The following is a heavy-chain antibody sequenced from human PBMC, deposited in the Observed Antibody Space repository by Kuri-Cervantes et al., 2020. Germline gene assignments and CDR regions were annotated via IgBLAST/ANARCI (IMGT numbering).Heavy chain of an antibody. Sequence: GGSLRLSCAASGFTFSSYAMHWVRQAPGKGLEWVAVISYDGSNKYYAYSVKGRFTISRDNTKNTLYLQMNSLRAEDTAVYYCAKAPDYYGSGSPNFDYWGQGTLVTVSS. V-gene: IGHV3-30-3*01. CDR2: ISYDGSNK. CDR3: AKAPDYYGSGSPNFDY. D-gene: IGHD3-10*01. CDR1: GFTFSSYA. J-gene: IGHJ4*02.